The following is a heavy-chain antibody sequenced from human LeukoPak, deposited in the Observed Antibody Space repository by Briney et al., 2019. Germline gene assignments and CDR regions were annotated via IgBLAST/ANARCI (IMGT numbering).Heavy chain of an antibody. V-gene: IGHV3-23*01. CDR2: ISGSGGST. CDR1: GFTFSSYA. CDR3: AKVPRKYSSSWRGAFDI. J-gene: IGHJ3*02. D-gene: IGHD6-13*01. Sequence: GGSLRLSCAASGFTFSSYAMSWVRQAPGKGLEWVSAISGSGGSTYYADSVKGRFTISRDDSKNTLYLQMNSLRAEDTAVYYCAKVPRKYSSSWRGAFDIWGQGTMVTVSS.